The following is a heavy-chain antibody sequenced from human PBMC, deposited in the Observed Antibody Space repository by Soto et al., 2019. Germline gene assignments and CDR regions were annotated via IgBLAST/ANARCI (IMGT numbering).Heavy chain of an antibody. J-gene: IGHJ6*02. V-gene: IGHV1-8*01. D-gene: IGHD1-1*01. CDR2: MSPNSGAT. CDR3: ARGVDAGVDV. Sequence: QVQLVQSGAEVTKPGASVKVSCKASGYTSTSYDINWVRQATGQGLEWMGWMSPNSGATGYAQKFQGRVTMTRDPSISTAYMELRNLRSEDKAIYYCARGVDAGVDVWGQGSTVTVSS. CDR1: GYTSTSYD.